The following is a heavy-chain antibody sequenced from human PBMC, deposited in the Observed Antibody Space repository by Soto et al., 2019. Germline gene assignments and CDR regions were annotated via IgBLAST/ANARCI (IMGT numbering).Heavy chain of an antibody. Sequence: QVQLVQSGAEVKKPGSSVKVSCQASGGTFSKSAISWVRQAPGQGLEWMGGIIPLLGTAEYSQSFQVRVTMTADESTSTAYMELSSLRSEDTAVYYCARARGAVLGADYSSYYGMDVWGQGTPVTVFS. CDR1: GGTFSKSA. CDR2: IIPLLGTA. V-gene: IGHV1-69*01. CDR3: ARARGAVLGADYSSYYGMDV. J-gene: IGHJ6*02. D-gene: IGHD2-8*02.